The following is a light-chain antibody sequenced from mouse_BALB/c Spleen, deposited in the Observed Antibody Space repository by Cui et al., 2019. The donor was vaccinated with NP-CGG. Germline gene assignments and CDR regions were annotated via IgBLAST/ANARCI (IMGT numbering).Light chain of an antibody. CDR3: ALWYSNHWV. J-gene: IGLJ1*01. Sequence: QAVVPQESELTTSPVETVTLTCRSSTGAVTTSNYANWVQEKPDHLFTGLIGGTNNRAPGVPARFSGSLIGDKAALTITGTQTEDEAIYFCALWYSNHWVFGGGTKLTVL. V-gene: IGLV1*01. CDR2: GTN. CDR1: TGAVTTSNY.